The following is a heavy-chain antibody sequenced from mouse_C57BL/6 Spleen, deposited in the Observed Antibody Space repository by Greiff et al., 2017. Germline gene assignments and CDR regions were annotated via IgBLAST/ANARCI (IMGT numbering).Heavy chain of an antibody. CDR1: GFTFSDYY. CDR3: ARDGYSNYGDYAMDY. J-gene: IGHJ4*01. Sequence: EVHLVESEGGLVQPGSSMKLSCTASGFTFSDYYMAWVRQVPEKGLEWVANINYDGSSTYYLDSLKSRFIISRDNAKNILYLQMSSLKSEDTATYYCARDGYSNYGDYAMDYWGQGTSVTVSS. V-gene: IGHV5-16*01. CDR2: INYDGSST. D-gene: IGHD2-5*01.